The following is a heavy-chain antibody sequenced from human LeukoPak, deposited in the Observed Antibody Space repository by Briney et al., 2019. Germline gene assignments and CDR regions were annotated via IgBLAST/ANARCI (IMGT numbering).Heavy chain of an antibody. D-gene: IGHD6-13*01. CDR1: GFTFSSNW. J-gene: IGHJ4*02. Sequence: GGSLRLSCVASGFTFSSNWMSWVRQAPGKGLEWVANIKQDGSEKYYVDSVKGRFTISRDNAKNSLSLQMNSLRAEDTAVYYCARGKDSSSRYNFDYWGQGILVTVSS. V-gene: IGHV3-7*04. CDR3: ARGKDSSSRYNFDY. CDR2: IKQDGSEK.